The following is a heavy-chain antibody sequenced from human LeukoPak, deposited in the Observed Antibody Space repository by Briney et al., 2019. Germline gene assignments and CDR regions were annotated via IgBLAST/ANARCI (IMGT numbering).Heavy chain of an antibody. V-gene: IGHV3-53*01. J-gene: IGHJ4*02. Sequence: GGSLRLSCAASGFTVSSNYMSWVRQAPGKGLEWVSVIYSGGSTYYADSVKGRFTISRDNSKNMLYLQMNSLRAEDTAVYYCAKGIQNTIFGPTRIDYWAREPWSPSPQ. D-gene: IGHD3-3*01. CDR1: GFTVSSNY. CDR2: IYSGGST. CDR3: AKGIQNTIFGPTRIDY.